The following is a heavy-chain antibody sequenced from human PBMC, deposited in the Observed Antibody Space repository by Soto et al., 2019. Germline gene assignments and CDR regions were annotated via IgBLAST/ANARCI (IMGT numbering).Heavy chain of an antibody. J-gene: IGHJ4*02. CDR3: ARGALAAAGTFDY. CDR1: GGSISSGDYY. V-gene: IGHV4-30-4*01. D-gene: IGHD6-13*01. Sequence: RSLTCTVSGGSISSGDYYWSWIRQPPGKGLEWIGYIYYSGSTYYNPSLKSRVTISVDTSKNQFSLKLSSVTAADTAVYYCARGALAAAGTFDYWGQGTLVTVSS. CDR2: IYYSGST.